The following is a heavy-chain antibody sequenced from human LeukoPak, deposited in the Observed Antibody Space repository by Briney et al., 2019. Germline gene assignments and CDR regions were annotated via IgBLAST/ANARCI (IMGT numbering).Heavy chain of an antibody. CDR2: IGSSSSYT. Sequence: GGSLRLSCAASGFTFSDYDMSWIRQAPGKGLEWVSYIGSSSSYTNYADSVKGRFTISRDNAKNSLYLQMNSLRAEDTAVYYCARKADYFDYWGQGTLVTVSS. J-gene: IGHJ4*02. V-gene: IGHV3-11*03. D-gene: IGHD2-15*01. CDR1: GFTFSDYD. CDR3: ARKADYFDY.